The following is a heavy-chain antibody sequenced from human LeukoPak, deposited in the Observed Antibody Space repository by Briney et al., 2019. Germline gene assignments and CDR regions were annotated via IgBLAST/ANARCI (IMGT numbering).Heavy chain of an antibody. Sequence: GGSLRLSCAASGFTFSSYAMSWVRQAPGKGLEWVSAISGSGGSTYYADSVKGRFTISRDNSKNTLYLQMNSLRAEDTAVYYCAKDPDDCSSTSCYVDYWGQGTLVTVSS. J-gene: IGHJ4*02. CDR3: AKDPDDCSSTSCYVDY. V-gene: IGHV3-23*01. D-gene: IGHD2-2*01. CDR2: ISGSGGST. CDR1: GFTFSSYA.